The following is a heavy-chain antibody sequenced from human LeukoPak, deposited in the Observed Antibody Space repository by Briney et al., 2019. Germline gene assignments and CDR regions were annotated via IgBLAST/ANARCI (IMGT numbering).Heavy chain of an antibody. CDR1: GFTFSSNW. CDR2: IKQDGSEK. CDR3: ARKVGDF. Sequence: PGGSLRLSCAASGFTFSSNWMSWVRQAPGKGLEWVANIKQDGSEKYYVDSVKGRFTISRDNAKNSLYLEMNSLRAEDTAVYYCARKVGDFWGQGTLVTVSS. V-gene: IGHV3-7*01. D-gene: IGHD3-10*01. J-gene: IGHJ4*02.